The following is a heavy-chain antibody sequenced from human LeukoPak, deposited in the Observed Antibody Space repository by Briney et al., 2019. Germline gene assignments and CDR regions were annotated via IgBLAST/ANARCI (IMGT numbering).Heavy chain of an antibody. J-gene: IGHJ6*03. V-gene: IGHV3-30*02. Sequence: GGSLRLSCAASGFTFSNYWMTWVRQAPGKGLEWVAFIRYDGSNKYYADSVKGRFTISRDNSKNTLYLQMNSLRAEDTAVYYCAKDLYHSYYDILTGYNGPMDVWGKGTTVTISS. D-gene: IGHD3-9*01. CDR3: AKDLYHSYYDILTGYNGPMDV. CDR1: GFTFSNYW. CDR2: IRYDGSNK.